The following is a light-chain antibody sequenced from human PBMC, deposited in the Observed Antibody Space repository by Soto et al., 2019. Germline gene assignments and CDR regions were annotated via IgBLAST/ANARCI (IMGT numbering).Light chain of an antibody. J-gene: IGKJ1*01. Sequence: EIVLTQTPLSLSVTPGQAASISCKSTQSLVYSDGRTYFYWYLQKPGQPPQLLIYDVSNRFSGVPERFSGSASGTDFTLKISRVEAEDIGIYYCMQTVKFPWTFGQGTKVEIK. CDR2: DVS. V-gene: IGKV2D-29*01. CDR1: QSLVYSDGRTY. CDR3: MQTVKFPWT.